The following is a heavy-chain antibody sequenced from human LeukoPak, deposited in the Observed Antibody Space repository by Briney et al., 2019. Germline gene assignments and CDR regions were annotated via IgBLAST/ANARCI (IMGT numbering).Heavy chain of an antibody. CDR1: GFTFSSYA. CDR2: ISGIGGST. CDR3: AKDTAYSGSYDY. J-gene: IGHJ4*02. Sequence: PTGGSLRLSCAASGFTFSSYAMSWVRQAPGKGLEWVSAISGIGGSTYYADSVKGRFTISRDNSKNTLYLQMNSLRAEDTAVYYCAKDTAYSGSYDYWGQGTLVTVSS. D-gene: IGHD1-26*01. V-gene: IGHV3-23*01.